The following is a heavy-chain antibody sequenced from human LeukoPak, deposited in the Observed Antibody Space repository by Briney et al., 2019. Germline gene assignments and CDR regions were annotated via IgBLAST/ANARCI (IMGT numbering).Heavy chain of an antibody. J-gene: IGHJ5*02. D-gene: IGHD2-15*01. CDR1: DGSISSSSYS. CDR3: ARGAYCSGGNCYINWFDP. Sequence: SETLSLTCTVSDGSISSSSYSWGWIRQPPGKGLEWIGYFYHSGSTYYNPSLKSRVTISVDRSNNQFSLKLRSVTAADTAVYYCARGAYCSGGNCYINWFDPWGHGTLVTVSS. CDR2: FYHSGST. V-gene: IGHV4-30-2*01.